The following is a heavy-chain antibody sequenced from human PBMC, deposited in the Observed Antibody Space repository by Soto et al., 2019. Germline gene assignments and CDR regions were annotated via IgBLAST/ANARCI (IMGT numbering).Heavy chain of an antibody. J-gene: IGHJ4*02. Sequence: GGSLRLSCEASGFTFSSYSMNWVRQAPGKGLEWVSYISSSSSTIYYADSVKGRFTISRDNAKNSLYLQMNSLRDEDTAVYYCARGHSRHYDSSGYYSRVPDYWGQGTLVTVSS. CDR3: ARGHSRHYDSSGYYSRVPDY. CDR2: ISSSSSTI. CDR1: GFTFSSYS. D-gene: IGHD3-22*01. V-gene: IGHV3-48*02.